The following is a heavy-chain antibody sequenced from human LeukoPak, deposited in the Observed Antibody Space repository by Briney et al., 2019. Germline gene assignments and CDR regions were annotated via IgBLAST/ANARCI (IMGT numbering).Heavy chain of an antibody. Sequence: QPGGSLRLSCAASGFTFSSYWMHWVRQAPGKGLVWVSRINSDGSSTYYADSVKGRFTISRDNSKNTLYLQMNSLRAEDTAVYYCAHISSSWPDYWGQGTLVTVSS. V-gene: IGHV3-74*01. CDR1: GFTFSSYW. CDR2: INSDGSST. D-gene: IGHD6-13*01. J-gene: IGHJ4*02. CDR3: AHISSSWPDY.